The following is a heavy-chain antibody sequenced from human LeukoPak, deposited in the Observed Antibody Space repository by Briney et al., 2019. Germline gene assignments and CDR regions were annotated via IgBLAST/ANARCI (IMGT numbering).Heavy chain of an antibody. CDR1: GGSISSSSYY. Sequence: PSETLSLTCTVSGGSISSSSYYWGWIRQPPGKGLEWIGSIYYSGSTYYNPSLKSRVTISVDTSKNQFSLKLSSVTAADTAVYYCARGRYDILTGQRLSNFDYWGQGTLVTVSS. D-gene: IGHD3-9*01. J-gene: IGHJ4*02. V-gene: IGHV4-39*01. CDR3: ARGRYDILTGQRLSNFDY. CDR2: IYYSGST.